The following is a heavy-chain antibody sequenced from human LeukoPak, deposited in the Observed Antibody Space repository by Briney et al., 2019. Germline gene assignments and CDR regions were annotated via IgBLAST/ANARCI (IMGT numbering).Heavy chain of an antibody. D-gene: IGHD3-22*01. CDR2: IYHSGST. CDR3: ATRPPFDSSGYFDY. Sequence: SQTLSLTCAVSGGSISSGGYSWSWIRQPPGKGLEWIGYIYHSGSTYYNPSLKSRVTISVDRSKNQFSLKLSSVTAADTAVYYCATRPPFDSSGYFDYWGQGTLVTVSS. CDR1: GGSISSGGYS. J-gene: IGHJ4*02. V-gene: IGHV4-30-2*01.